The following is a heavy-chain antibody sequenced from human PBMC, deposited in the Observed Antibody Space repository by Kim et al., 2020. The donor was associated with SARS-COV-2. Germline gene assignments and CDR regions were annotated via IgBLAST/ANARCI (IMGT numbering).Heavy chain of an antibody. CDR2: IIPILGIA. Sequence: SVKVSCKASGGTFSSYAISWVRQAPGQGLEWMGRIIPILGIANYAQKFQGRVTITADKSTSTAYMELSSLRSEDTAVYYCARAVHQSGTEIKLGDYWGQGTLVTVSS. D-gene: IGHD1-1*01. V-gene: IGHV1-69*04. J-gene: IGHJ4*02. CDR1: GGTFSSYA. CDR3: ARAVHQSGTEIKLGDY.